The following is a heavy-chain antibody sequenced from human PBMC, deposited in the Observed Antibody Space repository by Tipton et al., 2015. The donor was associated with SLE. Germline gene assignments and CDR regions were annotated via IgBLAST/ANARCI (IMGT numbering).Heavy chain of an antibody. Sequence: GLVKPSETLSLTCTVSGGSISSSGYYWGWIRQSPGKGLEWIGSMYYSGSTYYNPSLKTRVTMSVDTSKNQFSLKLSSVTAADTAVYYCGRHPVPPRDIIVVVLYSFGYWGQGTLVTVSS. CDR3: GRHPVPPRDIIVVVLYSFGY. D-gene: IGHD2-15*01. V-gene: IGHV4-39*01. J-gene: IGHJ4*02. CDR1: GGSISSSGYY. CDR2: MYYSGST.